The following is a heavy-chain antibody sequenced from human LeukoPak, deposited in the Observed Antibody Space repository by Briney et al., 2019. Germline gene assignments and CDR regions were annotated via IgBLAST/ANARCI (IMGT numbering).Heavy chain of an antibody. CDR2: FDPEDGET. J-gene: IGHJ6*02. V-gene: IGHV1-24*01. Sequence: GGSLRLSCAASGFTFSSYAMSWVRQAPGKGLEWMGGFDPEDGETIYAQKFQGRVTMTEDTSTDTAYMELSSLRSEDTAVYYCATESGGSTRLYYYGMDVWGQGTTVTVSS. D-gene: IGHD1-26*01. CDR3: ATESGGSTRLYYYGMDV. CDR1: GFTFSSYA.